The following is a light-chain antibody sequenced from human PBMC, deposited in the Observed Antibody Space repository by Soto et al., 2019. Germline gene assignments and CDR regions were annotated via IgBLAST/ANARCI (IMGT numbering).Light chain of an antibody. CDR3: QQYNNWPRT. J-gene: IGKJ1*01. V-gene: IGKV3-15*01. CDR2: GAY. Sequence: EIVMKQSPATLSVSPWERATLSCRAGQSVSTNLAWYQQKPGQAPRLLIYGAYTRATGIPARFSGSGSGTEFTLAISSLQSEDFAVYYCQQYNNWPRTFGQGTKVDIK. CDR1: QSVSTN.